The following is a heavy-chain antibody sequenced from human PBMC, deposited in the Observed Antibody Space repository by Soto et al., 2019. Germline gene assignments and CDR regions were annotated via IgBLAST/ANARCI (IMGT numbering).Heavy chain of an antibody. CDR1: GYTFTSYG. CDR3: TGGGQLFAGNYFDY. D-gene: IGHD3-10*02. V-gene: IGHV1-18*01. Sequence: QVQLVQSGAEVKKPGASVKVSCKASGYTFTSYGISWVRQAPGQGLEWMGWISNYNGDTNYAQKLQGRVTMTTGTSTSTAYMELRSLKSDDTAVYYCTGGGQLFAGNYFDYWGQGTLVTVSS. CDR2: ISNYNGDT. J-gene: IGHJ4*02.